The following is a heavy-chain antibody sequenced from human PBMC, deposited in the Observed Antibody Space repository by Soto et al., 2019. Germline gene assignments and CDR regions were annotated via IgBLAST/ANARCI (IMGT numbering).Heavy chain of an antibody. J-gene: IGHJ4*02. CDR3: ARDYGSIAGRVGGVWYFDY. CDR2: INPSGGST. V-gene: IGHV1-46*01. Sequence: ASVKVSCKASGYTFTIYYMHWVRQAPGQGLEWMGIINPSGGSTSYAQKFQGRVTMTRDTSTSTVYMELSSLRSEDTAVYYCARDYGSIAGRVGGVWYFDYWGQGTLVTVSS. D-gene: IGHD6-6*01. CDR1: GYTFTIYY.